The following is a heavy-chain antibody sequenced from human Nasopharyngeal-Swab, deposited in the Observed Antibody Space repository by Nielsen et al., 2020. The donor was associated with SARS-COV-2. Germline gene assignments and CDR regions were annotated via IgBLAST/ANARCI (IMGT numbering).Heavy chain of an antibody. D-gene: IGHD5-12*01. CDR1: GYSFTSYW. V-gene: IGHV5-51*01. Sequence: GGSLRLSCKGSGYSFTSYWIAWVCQMPGKGLEWMGIIYPRDSDTRYSPSFQGQVTISADKSISTAYLQWSSLKASDTAMYYCVRPEGVATSFKYYFQYGMDVWGQGTMVTVTS. CDR3: VRPEGVATSFKYYFQYGMDV. J-gene: IGHJ6*02. CDR2: IYPRDSDT.